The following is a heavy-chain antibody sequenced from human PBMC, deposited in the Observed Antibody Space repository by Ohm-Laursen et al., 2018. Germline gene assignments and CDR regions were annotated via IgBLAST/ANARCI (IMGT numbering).Heavy chain of an antibody. CDR3: AKAGFRSSYYYYDMDV. CDR2: ISWNSGSI. J-gene: IGHJ6*02. Sequence: SLRLSCAASGFTFDDYAMHWVRRAPGKGLEWVSGISWNSGSIGYADSVKGRFTISRDNAKNSLYLQMNSLKAEDTALYYCAKAGFRSSYYYYDMDVWGQGTTVTVSS. CDR1: GFTFDDYA. V-gene: IGHV3-9*01.